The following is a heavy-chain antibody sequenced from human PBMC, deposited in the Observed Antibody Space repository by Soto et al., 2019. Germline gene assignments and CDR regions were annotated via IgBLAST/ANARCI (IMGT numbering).Heavy chain of an antibody. CDR3: ARKVGASAY. D-gene: IGHD1-26*01. Sequence: QVQLVQSGAEVKKPGASVKVSCKASGYTFSSFAIHWVHQAPGQRLEWMGWINAGNGDTKYSQKFQGRVTIARDTAASTAYMELGSLTFEDTAVYYCARKVGASAYWGQGTLVTVSS. J-gene: IGHJ4*02. V-gene: IGHV1-3*01. CDR2: INAGNGDT. CDR1: GYTFSSFA.